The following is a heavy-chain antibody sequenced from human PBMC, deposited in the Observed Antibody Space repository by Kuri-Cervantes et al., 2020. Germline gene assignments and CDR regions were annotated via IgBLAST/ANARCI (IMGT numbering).Heavy chain of an antibody. D-gene: IGHD5/OR15-5a*01. CDR1: GFTFSSYA. CDR3: TRIYDTVFDH. CDR2: ISYDGSNK. J-gene: IGHJ4*02. Sequence: GESLKISCAASGFTFSSYAMHWVRQAPGKGLEWVAVISYDGSNKYYADSVKGRFTISRDNSKNTLYLQMNSLRAEDTAVYYCTRIYDTVFDHWGQGTLVTVSS. V-gene: IGHV3-30-3*01.